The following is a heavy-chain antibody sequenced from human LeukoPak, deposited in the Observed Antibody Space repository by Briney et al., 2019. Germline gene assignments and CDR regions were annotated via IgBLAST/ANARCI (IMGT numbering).Heavy chain of an antibody. D-gene: IGHD3-16*02. CDR2: INPNSGVT. J-gene: IGHJ6*03. CDR1: GYTFTGYY. V-gene: IGHV1-2*02. CDR3: ASSSLLVSFWEDYMDV. Sequence: ASVKVSCQASGYTFTGYYIHWVRQAPGQGLEWMGWINPNSGVTNHAQKFQGRVTMTSDTSISTAYMELGRLRSDDTAVYYCASSSLLVSFWEDYMDVWGKGTTVTISS.